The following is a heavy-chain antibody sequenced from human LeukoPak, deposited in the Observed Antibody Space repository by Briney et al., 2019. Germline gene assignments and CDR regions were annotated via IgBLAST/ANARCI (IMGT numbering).Heavy chain of an antibody. J-gene: IGHJ5*02. CDR3: ARRKPTSGDQYWFDP. CDR1: GYTFTSYD. D-gene: IGHD3-10*01. Sequence: GASVKVSCKSSGYTFTSYDINWVRQATGQGLEWMGWMNPNSGNTGYAQEFQGRVTMTRDTSISTAYMELSSLTSEDTAVYYCARRKPTSGDQYWFDPWGQGTLVTVSS. CDR2: MNPNSGNT. V-gene: IGHV1-8*01.